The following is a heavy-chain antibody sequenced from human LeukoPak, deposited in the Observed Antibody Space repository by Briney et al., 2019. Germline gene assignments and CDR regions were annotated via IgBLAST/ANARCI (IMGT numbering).Heavy chain of an antibody. CDR3: ARDRVWLVDFYYYYMDV. J-gene: IGHJ6*03. Sequence: SETLSLTCAVSGGSISSNSYYWGWIRQPPGKGLEWIGSIYYSGSTYYNPSLKSRVTISVDTSKNQFSLKLSSVTAADTAVYYCARDRVWLVDFYYYYMDVWGKGTTVTISS. CDR1: GGSISSNSYY. V-gene: IGHV4-39*02. CDR2: IYYSGST. D-gene: IGHD6-19*01.